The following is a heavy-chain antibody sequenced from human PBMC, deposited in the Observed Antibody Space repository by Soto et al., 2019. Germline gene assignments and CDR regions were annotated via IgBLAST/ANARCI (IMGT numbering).Heavy chain of an antibody. V-gene: IGHV4-39*01. CDR2: IYYTGST. CDR3: ARLARHFDWPLPPGAFDV. J-gene: IGHJ3*01. Sequence: SETLSLTCTVSGGSITSSSYYWGWIRQPPGKGPDWIGTIYYTGSTYYNPSLKSRVTLSVDTSKNHFSLKLTSVTAADTAVYYCARLARHFDWPLPPGAFDVWGQGTMVTVSS. D-gene: IGHD3-9*01. CDR1: GGSITSSSYY.